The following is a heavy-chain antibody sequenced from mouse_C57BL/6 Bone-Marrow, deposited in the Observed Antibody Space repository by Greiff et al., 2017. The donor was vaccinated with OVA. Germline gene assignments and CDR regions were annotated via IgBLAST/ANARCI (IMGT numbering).Heavy chain of an antibody. D-gene: IGHD1-1*01. V-gene: IGHV1-55*01. CDR2: IYPGSGST. CDR1: GYTFTSYW. J-gene: IGHJ2*01. Sequence: QVQLQQPGAELVKPGASVKMSCKASGYTFTSYWITWVKQRPGQGLEWIGDIYPGSGSTNYNEKFKSKATLTVDTSSSTAYMQLSSLTSEDSAVYYCARETVPAGNFDYWGQGTTLTVSS. CDR3: ARETVPAGNFDY.